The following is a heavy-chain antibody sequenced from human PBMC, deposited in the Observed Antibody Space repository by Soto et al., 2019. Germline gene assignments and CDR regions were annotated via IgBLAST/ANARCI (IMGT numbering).Heavy chain of an antibody. CDR2: ISGSGVNT. J-gene: IGHJ4*02. CDR1: GFTFSSYA. V-gene: IGHV3-23*01. CDR3: AKDGWWGIVVVPAAPFDY. D-gene: IGHD2-2*01. Sequence: GGSLRLSCAASGFTFSSYAMSWVRQAPGKGLEWVSAISGSGVNTYYADSVKGRFTISRDNSKNTLYLQMNSLRAEDTAVYYCAKDGWWGIVVVPAAPFDYWGQGTLVTVSS.